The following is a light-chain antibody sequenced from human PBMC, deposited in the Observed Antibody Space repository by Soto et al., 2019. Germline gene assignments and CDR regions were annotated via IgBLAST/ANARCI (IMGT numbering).Light chain of an antibody. J-gene: IGKJ2*01. V-gene: IGKV1-9*01. CDR3: XXXXXXXLHVMYT. CDR2: AAS. CDR1: QGISSY. Sequence: DIQLTQSPSFLSASVGDRVTITCRASQGISSYLAWYQQKPGKAPKLLIYAASTLQSGVPSRFSGSGSGTEFTLTISSLQPXDFATXXXXXXXXXXLHVMYTFGQGTKLEIK.